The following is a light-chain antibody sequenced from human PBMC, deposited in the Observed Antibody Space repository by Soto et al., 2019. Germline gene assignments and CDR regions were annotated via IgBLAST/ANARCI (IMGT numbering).Light chain of an antibody. Sequence: DIQMTPSPSTLSASVLYRVTITFRASQTITRWMALYQQKPGKAPKLLIYDASTLESGVPSRFSGSRSGTEFTLTISSLQPDDFATYYCQQYNSYSWTFGQGTKV. J-gene: IGKJ1*01. CDR2: DAS. CDR3: QQYNSYSWT. V-gene: IGKV1-5*01. CDR1: QTITRW.